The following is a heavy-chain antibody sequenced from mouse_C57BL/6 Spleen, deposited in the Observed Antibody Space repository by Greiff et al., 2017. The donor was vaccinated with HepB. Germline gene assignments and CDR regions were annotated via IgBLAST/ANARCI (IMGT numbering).Heavy chain of an antibody. J-gene: IGHJ3*01. CDR3: ARYDYDGGFAY. CDR2: INYDGSST. CDR1: GFTFSDYY. V-gene: IGHV5-16*01. D-gene: IGHD2-4*01. Sequence: EVKLVESEGGLVQPGSSMKLSCTASGFTFSDYYMAWVRQVPEKGLEWVANINYDGSSTYYLDSLKSRFIISRDNAKNILYLQMSSLKSEDTATYYCARYDYDGGFAYWGQGTLVTVSA.